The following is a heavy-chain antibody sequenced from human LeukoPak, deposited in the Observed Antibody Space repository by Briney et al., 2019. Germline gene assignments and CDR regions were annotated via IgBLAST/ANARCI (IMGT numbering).Heavy chain of an antibody. CDR1: GGSISSYY. D-gene: IGHD6-6*01. Sequence: SETLSLTCTVSGGSISSYYWSWIRQPPGKGLEWIGYIYYSGSTNYNPSLKSRVTISVDTSKNQFSLKLSSVTAADTAVYYCARTEGQLDGYYYYYYMDVWGKGTTVTVS. CDR2: IYYSGST. J-gene: IGHJ6*03. V-gene: IGHV4-59*01. CDR3: ARTEGQLDGYYYYYYMDV.